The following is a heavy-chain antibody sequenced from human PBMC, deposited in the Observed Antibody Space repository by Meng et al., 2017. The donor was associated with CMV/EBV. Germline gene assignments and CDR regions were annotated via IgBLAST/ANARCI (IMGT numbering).Heavy chain of an antibody. CDR3: ARGGIAVAGTYDY. J-gene: IGHJ4*02. V-gene: IGHV1-2*02. CDR2: INPNSGGT. D-gene: IGHD6-19*01. Sequence: ASVKVSCKASGYTFTSYYMHWVRQAPGQGLEWMGWINPNSGGTNYAQKFQGRVTMTRDTSISTAYMELSRLRSDDTAVYYCARGGIAVAGTYDYWGQGTLGTVSS. CDR1: GYTFTSYY.